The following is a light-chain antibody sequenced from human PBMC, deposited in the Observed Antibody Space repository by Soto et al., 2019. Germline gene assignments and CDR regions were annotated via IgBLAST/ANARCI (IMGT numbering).Light chain of an antibody. CDR3: QQYSKWPLT. J-gene: IGKJ4*01. CDR1: QSFSSN. Sequence: EIVLTHSPGTLSLSPGERAPLSGRPSQSFSSNLAWYQQKPGQAPRLLIYGVSTRAAETPPRFSGSGSETECTLTISSLQSEDFAVYYCQQYSKWPLTVGGGTKVDIK. V-gene: IGKV3-15*01. CDR2: GVS.